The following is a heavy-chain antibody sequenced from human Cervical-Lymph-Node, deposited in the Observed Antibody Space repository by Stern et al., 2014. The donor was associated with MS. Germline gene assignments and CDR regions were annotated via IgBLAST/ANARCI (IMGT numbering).Heavy chain of an antibody. CDR3: ARSSPGGYSSSWTDY. D-gene: IGHD6-13*01. J-gene: IGHJ4*02. V-gene: IGHV1-46*01. Sequence: VQLVESGAEVKKPWASVKVSCKASGYTFTSYYMHWVRQAPGQGLEWMGIINPSGGSTSYAQKFQGRVTMTRDTSTSTVYMELSSLRSEDTAVYYCARSSPGGYSSSWTDYWGQGTLVTVSS. CDR2: INPSGGST. CDR1: GYTFTSYY.